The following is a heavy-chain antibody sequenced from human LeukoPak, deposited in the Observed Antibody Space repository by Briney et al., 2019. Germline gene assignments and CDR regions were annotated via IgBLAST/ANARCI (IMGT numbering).Heavy chain of an antibody. CDR2: IYYSGST. CDR3: AGEVVVAATPGGRAFDI. Sequence: SETLSLTCTVSGGPISSSSYYWGWIRQPPGKGREWIGGIYYSGSTYYNPSLKSRVTISVDTSKNQFSLKLSSVTAADTAVYYCAGEVVVAATPGGRAFDIWGQGTMVTVSS. D-gene: IGHD2-15*01. V-gene: IGHV4-39*07. CDR1: GGPISSSSYY. J-gene: IGHJ3*02.